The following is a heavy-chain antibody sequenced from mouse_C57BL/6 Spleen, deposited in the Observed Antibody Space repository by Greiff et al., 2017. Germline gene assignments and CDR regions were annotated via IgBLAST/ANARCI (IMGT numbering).Heavy chain of an antibody. J-gene: IGHJ4*01. V-gene: IGHV1-42*01. CDR1: GYSFTGYY. CDR3: ARRDYDGGMDY. D-gene: IGHD2-4*01. CDR2: LNPSTGGT. Sequence: EVMLVESGPELVKPGASVKISCKASGYSFTGYYMNWVKQSPEKSLEWIGELNPSTGGTTYNQKFKAKATLTVDKSSSTAYMQLKSLTSEDSAVYYGARRDYDGGMDYWGQGTSVTVSS.